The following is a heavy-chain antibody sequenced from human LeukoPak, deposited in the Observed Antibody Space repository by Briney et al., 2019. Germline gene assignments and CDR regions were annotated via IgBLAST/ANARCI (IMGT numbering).Heavy chain of an antibody. CDR3: AKQGYTTSWLYFDY. V-gene: IGHV3-23*01. J-gene: IGHJ4*02. D-gene: IGHD5-12*01. CDR2: IGGSDGRT. Sequence: PGGSLRLYCAASGFTFSSYAMSWVRQAPGKGLEWVSVIGGSDGRTYYADSVKGRFTISRDNSKNTLYMQMNSLRAEDTAVYYCAKQGYTTSWLYFDYWGQGTLVTVSS. CDR1: GFTFSSYA.